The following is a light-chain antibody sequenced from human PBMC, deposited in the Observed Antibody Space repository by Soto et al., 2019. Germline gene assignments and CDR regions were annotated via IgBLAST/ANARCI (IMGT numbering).Light chain of an antibody. CDR2: ATS. V-gene: IGKV1-39*01. J-gene: IGKJ2*01. CDR3: QQSYSTPYT. Sequence: DIQMTQSPSFLSASLGDRVTITCRASQTISSFLYWYQQRPGKAPKLLIYATSNLHSGVPSRFSGAGSGTDFTLTITSLQPEDFATYSCQQSYSTPYTFGQGTKL. CDR1: QTISSF.